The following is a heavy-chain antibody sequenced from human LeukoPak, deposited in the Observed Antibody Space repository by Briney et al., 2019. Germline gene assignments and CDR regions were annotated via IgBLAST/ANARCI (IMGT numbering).Heavy chain of an antibody. Sequence: PSETLSLTCSVSSGSVSGTGYYWGWIRQPPGKGLEWIANIYETGSAYYSPSLKTRVTISLDAASNQVSLILKSVTAADTAVYYCARLGNLALLKFPLPHFYYAGDVWGPGTPVPVS. CDR1: SGSVSGTGYY. CDR3: ARLGNLALLKFPLPHFYYAGDV. V-gene: IGHV4-39*07. CDR2: IYETGSA. D-gene: IGHD7-27*01. J-gene: IGHJ6*02.